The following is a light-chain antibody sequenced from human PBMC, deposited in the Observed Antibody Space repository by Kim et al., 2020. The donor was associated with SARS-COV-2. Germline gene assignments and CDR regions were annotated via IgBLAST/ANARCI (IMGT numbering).Light chain of an antibody. CDR2: AAS. CDR3: QQFGNWPPWT. V-gene: IGKV3-15*01. Sequence: EIVMTQSPATLSVSPGDRATLSCRASQNLNTNGAWYQQKPGQAPSLLIYAASTRATGIPARFSGSGSGTEFTLTISSLQSEDCAVYYCQQFGNWPPWTFGQGTKVDIK. J-gene: IGKJ1*01. CDR1: QNLNTN.